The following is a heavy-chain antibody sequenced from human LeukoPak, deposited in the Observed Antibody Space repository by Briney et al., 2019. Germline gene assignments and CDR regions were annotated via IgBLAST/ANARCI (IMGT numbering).Heavy chain of an antibody. CDR3: ARDAYGGNSSDY. J-gene: IGHJ4*02. D-gene: IGHD4-23*01. CDR1: GGTFSSYA. CDR2: IIPIFGTA. Sequence: SVKVSCKASGGTFSSYAISWVRQAPGQGLEWMGGIIPIFGTANYAQKFQGRVTITADESTSTAYMELSSLRSEDTAVYYCARDAYGGNSSDYWGQGTLVTVSS. V-gene: IGHV1-69*13.